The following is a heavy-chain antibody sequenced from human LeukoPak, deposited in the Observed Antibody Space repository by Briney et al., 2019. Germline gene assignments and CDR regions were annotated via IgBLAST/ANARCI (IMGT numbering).Heavy chain of an antibody. CDR3: AGEAWSGYYVDYLYGLDV. CDR1: GFTFSSYA. V-gene: IGHV3-23*01. J-gene: IGHJ6*02. Sequence: PGGSLRLSCAASGFTFSSYAMSWVRQAPGKGLEWVSAISGSGGSTYYADSVKGRFTISRDNSKNTLYLQMNSLRAEDTAVYYCAGEAWSGYYVDYLYGLDVWGQGTTVTVSS. D-gene: IGHD3-3*01. CDR2: ISGSGGST.